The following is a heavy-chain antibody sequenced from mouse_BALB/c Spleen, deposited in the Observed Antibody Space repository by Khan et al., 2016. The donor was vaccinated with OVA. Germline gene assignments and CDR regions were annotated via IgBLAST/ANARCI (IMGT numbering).Heavy chain of an antibody. CDR1: GFTFNSYA. Sequence: EVELVESGGGLVKPGGSLKLSCAASGFTFNSYAMSWVRQTPEKRLEWVATISSGGNYTYYPDSVKGRFTISRDNAKNTLYLQMSSLRSEDTAIYYCTRPASATVVTTSYCFFDVWGAGTTVTVSS. V-gene: IGHV5-9-3*01. D-gene: IGHD1-1*01. J-gene: IGHJ1*01. CDR2: ISSGGNYT. CDR3: TRPASATVVTTSYCFFDV.